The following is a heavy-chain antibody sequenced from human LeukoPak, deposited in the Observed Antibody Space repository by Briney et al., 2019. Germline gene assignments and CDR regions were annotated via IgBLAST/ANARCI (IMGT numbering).Heavy chain of an antibody. CDR3: AISSIVGVFDY. D-gene: IGHD1-26*01. CDR2: IYFGGST. J-gene: IGHJ4*02. Sequence: PSETLSLTCTVSGGSISSSTHYWGWIRQPPGKGLEWIGSIYFGGSTYSNPSLKSRVTISVDTSKNQFSLRLSSVTAADTAVYYCAISSIVGVFDYWGQGTLVTVSS. V-gene: IGHV4-39*01. CDR1: GGSISSSTHY.